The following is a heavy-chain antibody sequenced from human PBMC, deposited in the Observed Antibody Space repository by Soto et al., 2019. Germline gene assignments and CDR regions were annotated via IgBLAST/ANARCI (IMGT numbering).Heavy chain of an antibody. CDR2: IDPVDSDD. CDR3: ARRALDPSGRYYPYNWFDS. J-gene: IGHJ5*01. Sequence: GESLKISCQGSGYIFTKHWIAWVRQKPGKGLEWIGIIDPVDSDDRYSPSFEGQVTIPVDKSNNTAFLRWDKLKTSDTATYFCARRALDPSGRYYPYNWFDSWGQGTQVTVSS. V-gene: IGHV5-51*01. CDR1: GYIFTKHW. D-gene: IGHD3-22*01.